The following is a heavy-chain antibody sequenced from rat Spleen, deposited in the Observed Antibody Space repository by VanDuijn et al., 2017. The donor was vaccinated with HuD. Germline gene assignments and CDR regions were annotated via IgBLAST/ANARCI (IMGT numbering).Heavy chain of an antibody. J-gene: IGHJ3*01. Sequence: EVQLVESGGGLVQPGRSLKLSCAASGFTFSDYNMAWVRQAPGKGLEWVASISNTGGSIYYPDSVKGRFTISRQNTQNNLYLQMNSMRSEDTATYYCTNVLQGHGFAYWGQGTLVTVSS. V-gene: IGHV5-20*01. CDR3: TNVLQGHGFAY. D-gene: IGHD1-1*01. CDR1: GFTFSDYN. CDR2: ISNTGGSI.